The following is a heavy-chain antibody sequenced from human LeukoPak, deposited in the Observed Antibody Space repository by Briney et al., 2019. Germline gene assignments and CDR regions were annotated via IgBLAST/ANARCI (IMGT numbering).Heavy chain of an antibody. V-gene: IGHV3-49*03. D-gene: IGHD3-3*01. CDR3: TRAGGYDFWTDY. Sequence: AGGSLRLSCSTFGFNFANYGVSWFRQAPGQGLEWVGFLRSTVHGGPAEYAASVEGRFIISRDDSKSIAYLQMNSLKTEDTAVYYCTRAGGYDFWTDYWGQGTLVTVSS. CDR1: GFNFANYG. J-gene: IGHJ4*02. CDR2: LRSTVHGGPA.